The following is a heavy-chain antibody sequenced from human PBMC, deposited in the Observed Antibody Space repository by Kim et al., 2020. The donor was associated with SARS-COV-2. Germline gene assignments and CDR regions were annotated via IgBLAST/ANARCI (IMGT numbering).Heavy chain of an antibody. D-gene: IGHD6-19*01. CDR3: ARDAPLGGSGQITYYYYYGMDV. J-gene: IGHJ6*02. CDR2: IDPSDSYT. CDR1: GYSFTSYW. Sequence: GESLKISCKGSGYSFTSYWISWVRQMPGKGLEWMGRIDPSDSYTNYSPSFQGHVTISADKSISTAYLQWSSLKASDTAMYYCARDAPLGGSGQITYYYYYGMDVWGQGTTVTVSS. V-gene: IGHV5-10-1*01.